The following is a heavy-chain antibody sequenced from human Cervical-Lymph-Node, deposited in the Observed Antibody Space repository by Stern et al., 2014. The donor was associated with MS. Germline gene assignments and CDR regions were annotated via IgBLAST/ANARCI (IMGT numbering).Heavy chain of an antibody. CDR2: IIPFFGTT. CDR1: GGTFSDYA. Sequence: VQLVESGAEVKKPGSSVKVSCKASGGTFSDYAISWIRQAPGQGIEWVGGIIPFFGTTNYAQKFQGRVTLTADAATSTAHMELSSLRSDDTAIYYCARGGNPDWYFDLWGRGTLITVSS. D-gene: IGHD2/OR15-2a*01. J-gene: IGHJ2*01. V-gene: IGHV1-69*01. CDR3: ARGGNPDWYFDL.